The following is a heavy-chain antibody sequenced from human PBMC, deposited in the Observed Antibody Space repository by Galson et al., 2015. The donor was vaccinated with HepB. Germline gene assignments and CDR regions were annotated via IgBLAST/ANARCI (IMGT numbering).Heavy chain of an antibody. J-gene: IGHJ6*02. V-gene: IGHV1-24*01. D-gene: IGHD5-18*01. CDR3: ATEGRIQLWSRYYGMDV. CDR1: GYTLTDLS. CDR2: FDPEDGET. Sequence: SVKVSCKVSGYTLTDLSMHWVRQAPGKGLEWMGGFDPEDGETIYAQKFQGRVTMTEDTSTDTAYMELSSLRSEDTAVYYCATEGRIQLWSRYYGMDVLVQGTTVSVSS.